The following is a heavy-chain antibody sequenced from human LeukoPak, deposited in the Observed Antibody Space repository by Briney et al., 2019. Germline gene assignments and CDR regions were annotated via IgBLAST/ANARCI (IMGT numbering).Heavy chain of an antibody. CDR3: ASQVGYGSGTYYNKLFDY. V-gene: IGHV4-39*01. CDR1: GGSISSTSYY. Sequence: SETLSLTCTVSGGSISSTSYYWGWIRQPPGEGLEWIGSIYYSGTTYYNPSLKSRVTISLDTSQNQFPLRVTSVTAADTAVYYCASQVGYGSGTYYNKLFDYWGQGTLLTVSS. D-gene: IGHD3-10*01. J-gene: IGHJ4*02. CDR2: IYYSGTT.